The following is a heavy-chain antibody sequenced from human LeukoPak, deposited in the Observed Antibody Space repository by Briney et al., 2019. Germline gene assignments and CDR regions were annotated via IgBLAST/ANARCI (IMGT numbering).Heavy chain of an antibody. CDR2: IYYSGST. V-gene: IGHV4-39*01. Sequence: SETLSLTCTVSGGSISSSSYYWGWIRQPPGKGLEWIGSIYYSGSTYYNPSLKSRVTISVDTSKNQFSLKLSSVTAADTAVYYCARQGQQLVYVIDIWGQGTMVTVSS. CDR1: GGSISSSSYY. J-gene: IGHJ3*02. CDR3: ARQGQQLVYVIDI. D-gene: IGHD6-13*01.